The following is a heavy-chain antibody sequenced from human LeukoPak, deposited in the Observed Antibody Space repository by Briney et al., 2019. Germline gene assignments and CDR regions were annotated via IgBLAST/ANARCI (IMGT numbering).Heavy chain of an antibody. CDR2: INHSGST. CDR3: ARDHGLEATLGAFDI. V-gene: IGHV4-34*01. CDR1: GGSFSGYY. J-gene: IGHJ3*02. D-gene: IGHD5-12*01. Sequence: SETLSLTCAVYGGSFSGYYWSWIRQPPGKGLEWIGEINHSGSTNYNPSLKSRVTISVDTSKNQFSLKLSSVTAEDTAVYYCARDHGLEATLGAFDIWGQGTMVTVSS.